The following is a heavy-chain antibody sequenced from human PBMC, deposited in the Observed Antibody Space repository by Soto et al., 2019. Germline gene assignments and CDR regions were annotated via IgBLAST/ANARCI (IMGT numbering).Heavy chain of an antibody. D-gene: IGHD2-15*01. J-gene: IGHJ6*02. Sequence: QVQLVQSGAEVKKPGSSVKVSCKAPGGTLSTYAISWVRQAPGQGLEWLGGVIPIFGTPKYAQKFQGRVTITADESTSTGYMELRRLRSEDTAVYYCARSQGGSSSLDIYYYYYYGMDVWGQGTTVTVSS. CDR3: ARSQGGSSSLDIYYYYYYGMDV. V-gene: IGHV1-69*01. CDR2: VIPIFGTP. CDR1: GGTLSTYA.